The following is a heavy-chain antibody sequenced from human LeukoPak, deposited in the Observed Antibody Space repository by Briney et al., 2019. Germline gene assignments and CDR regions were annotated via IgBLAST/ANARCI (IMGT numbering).Heavy chain of an antibody. CDR2: ISYDGSNE. D-gene: IGHD2-15*01. CDR3: ARAGGYCGRISCPYYFDY. V-gene: IGHV3-30*04. CDR1: GFTFSSYV. Sequence: GGSLRLSCAASGFTFSSYVMHWVRQAPGKGLEWVAIISYDGSNEYYADSVKGRFTISRDNAKNSLYLQMNSLRAEDTAVYYCARAGGYCGRISCPYYFDYWGQGSLVAVSS. J-gene: IGHJ4*02.